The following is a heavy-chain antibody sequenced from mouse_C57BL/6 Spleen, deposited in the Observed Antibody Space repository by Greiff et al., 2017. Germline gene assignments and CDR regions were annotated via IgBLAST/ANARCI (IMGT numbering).Heavy chain of an antibody. CDR1: GYSITSGYY. J-gene: IGHJ2*01. D-gene: IGHD1-1*01. Sequence: LLESGPGLVKPSQSLSLTCSVTGYSITSGYYWNWIRQFPGNKLEWMGYISYAGSNNSNPSLKNRISITRDTSKNQFFLKLNSVTTEDTATYYCAREFLSTVVNYFDYWGQGTTLTVSS. V-gene: IGHV3-6*01. CDR2: ISYAGSN. CDR3: AREFLSTVVNYFDY.